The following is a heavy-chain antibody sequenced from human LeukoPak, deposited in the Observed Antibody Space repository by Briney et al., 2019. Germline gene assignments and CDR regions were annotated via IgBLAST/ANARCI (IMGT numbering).Heavy chain of an antibody. CDR2: IYYSGST. J-gene: IGHJ4*02. V-gene: IGHV4-31*03. D-gene: IGHD3-22*01. CDR3: ARGTNYYDSSGLVDY. CDR1: GGSISSGGYY. Sequence: PSETLSLTCTVSGGSISSGGYYWSWIRQHPGKGLEWIGYIYYSGSTCYNPSLKSRVTISVDTSKNQFSLKLSSVTAADTAVYYCARGTNYYDSSGLVDYWGQGTLVTVSS.